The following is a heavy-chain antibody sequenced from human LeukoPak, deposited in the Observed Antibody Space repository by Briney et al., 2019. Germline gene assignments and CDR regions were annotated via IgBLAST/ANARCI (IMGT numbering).Heavy chain of an antibody. J-gene: IGHJ3*02. D-gene: IGHD2/OR15-2a*01. CDR3: ARDFSVKAFDI. CDR2: INPNSGGT. V-gene: IGHV1-2*02. Sequence: ASVKVSCKASGYTFTGYYMRWVRQAPGQGLEWMGWINPNSGGTNYAQKFQGRVTMTRDTSINTAYMELSRLRSDDTAVYYCARDFSVKAFDIWGQGTMVTVSS. CDR1: GYTFTGYY.